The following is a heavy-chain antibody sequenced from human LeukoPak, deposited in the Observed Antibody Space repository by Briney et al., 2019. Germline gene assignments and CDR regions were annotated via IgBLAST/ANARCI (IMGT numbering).Heavy chain of an antibody. CDR3: ARDEVAGNFDY. D-gene: IGHD6-19*01. Sequence: SETLSLTCTVSGGSISSSSYYWGWIRQPPGQGLEWIGSIYYSGSTYYNPSLKSRVTISVDTSKNQFSLKLSSVTAADTAVYYCARDEVAGNFDYWGQGTLVTVSS. CDR1: GGSISSSSYY. V-gene: IGHV4-39*07. CDR2: IYYSGST. J-gene: IGHJ4*02.